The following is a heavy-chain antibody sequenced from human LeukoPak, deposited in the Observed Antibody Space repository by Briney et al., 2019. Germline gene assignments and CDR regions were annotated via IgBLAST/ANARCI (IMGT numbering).Heavy chain of an antibody. J-gene: IGHJ6*02. CDR3: ARYGYYDSSAYSIYYYYGMDV. Sequence: ASVKVSCKASGYTFTSYAMNWVRQAPGQGLEWMGWINTNTGNPTYAQGFTGRFVFSLDTSVSTAYLQISSLKAEDTAVYYCARYGYYDSSAYSIYYYYGMDVWGQGTTVTVSS. CDR2: INTNTGNP. CDR1: GYTFTSYA. D-gene: IGHD3-22*01. V-gene: IGHV7-4-1*02.